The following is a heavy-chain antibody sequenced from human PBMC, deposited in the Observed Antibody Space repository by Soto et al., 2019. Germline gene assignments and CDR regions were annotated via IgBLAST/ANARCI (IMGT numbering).Heavy chain of an antibody. J-gene: IGHJ6*02. CDR1: GFTFSSYG. CDR3: AKDGYCVSSSVSCLPDV. CDR2: ISKSGTTT. V-gene: IGHV3-48*03. Sequence: EVQLVESGGDLVQPGGSLRLSCVASGFTFSSYGMNWVRQGPGKGLEWLSSISKSGTTTYYADSVKGRFTISRDNAKKSMYLQRNSPRREHMSLYYCAKDGYCVSSSVSCLPDVWGQGSTVTVSS. D-gene: IGHD2-2*03.